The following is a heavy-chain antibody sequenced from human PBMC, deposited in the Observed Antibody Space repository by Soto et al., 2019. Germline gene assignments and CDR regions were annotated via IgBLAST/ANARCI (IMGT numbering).Heavy chain of an antibody. CDR3: TTWRSSSWFDY. V-gene: IGHV5-51*01. Sequence: GESLKISCTGSGYIFSTYSIGWVRQMPGKGLEWMGNIFSSDAYARYGPSFQGKVTISVDRSISTAYLQWSSLKASDTAMYYCTTWRSSSWFDYWGQGTLVTVSS. CDR1: GYIFSTYS. J-gene: IGHJ4*02. D-gene: IGHD6-13*01. CDR2: IFSSDAYA.